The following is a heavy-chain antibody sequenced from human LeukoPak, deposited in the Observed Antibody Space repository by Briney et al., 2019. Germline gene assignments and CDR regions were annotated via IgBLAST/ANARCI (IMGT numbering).Heavy chain of an antibody. CDR3: AKRPDCSTTNCFRFEY. CDR2: ISGDGGST. D-gene: IGHD2-2*01. V-gene: IGHV3-23*01. J-gene: IGHJ4*02. Sequence: GGSLRLSCAASGFSFNSYSMSWARQAPGQGLEWVSSISGDGGSTYYAESVKGRFTISRDNSKNTLYLQMNSLRAEDTAVYYCAKRPDCSTTNCFRFEYWGQGTLVTVSS. CDR1: GFSFNSYS.